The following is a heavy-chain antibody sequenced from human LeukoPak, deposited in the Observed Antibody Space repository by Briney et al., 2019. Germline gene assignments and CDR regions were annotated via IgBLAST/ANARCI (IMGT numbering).Heavy chain of an antibody. CDR1: GGTFSSYT. CDR3: ARVYYDSSATASFDY. Sequence: ASVKVSCKASGGTFSSYTISWVRQAPGQGLEWMGIINPSGGSTSYAQKFQGRVTMTRDTSTSTVYMELSSLRSEDTAVYYCARVYYDSSATASFDYWGQGTLVTVSS. J-gene: IGHJ4*02. CDR2: INPSGGST. V-gene: IGHV1-46*01. D-gene: IGHD3-22*01.